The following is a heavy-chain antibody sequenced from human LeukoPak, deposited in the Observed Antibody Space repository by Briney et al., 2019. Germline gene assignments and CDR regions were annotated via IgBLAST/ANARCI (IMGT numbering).Heavy chain of an antibody. CDR2: INAGNGNT. J-gene: IGHJ4*02. CDR1: GYTFTSYA. V-gene: IGHV1-3*01. Sequence: GSVKVSYKASGYTFTSYAMHWVRQAPGQRLEWMGWINAGNGNTKYSQKFQGRVTITRDTSASTAYMELSSLRSEDTAVYYCARVRGWYWVYFDYWGQGTLVTVSS. D-gene: IGHD6-19*01. CDR3: ARVRGWYWVYFDY.